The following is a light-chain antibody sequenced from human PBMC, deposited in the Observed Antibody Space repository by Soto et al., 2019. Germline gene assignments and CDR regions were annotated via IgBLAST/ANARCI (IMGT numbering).Light chain of an antibody. CDR1: QGVSSNY. Sequence: EFVLTQSPRTLSLSPGERATLSCRASQGVSSNYLAWYQQKSGQAPRLLLYGTSSRATGIPERFSGSGSGTDFTLTISRLEPEDFAVYYCQHYGSSRTFGQGTKVDTK. CDR3: QHYGSSRT. V-gene: IGKV3-20*01. J-gene: IGKJ1*01. CDR2: GTS.